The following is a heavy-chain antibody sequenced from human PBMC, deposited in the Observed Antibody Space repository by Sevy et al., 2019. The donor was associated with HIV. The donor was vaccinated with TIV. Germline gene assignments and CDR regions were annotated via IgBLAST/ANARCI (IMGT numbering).Heavy chain of an antibody. CDR3: ARDTGGIGMDV. J-gene: IGHJ6*02. D-gene: IGHD6-13*01. CDR2: TNQDGNNK. V-gene: IGHV3-7*01. Sequence: GGSLRLSCAVSGFTFSSHWMSWVRQAPGKGLEWVANTNQDGNNKYYVDSVKGRFTISRDNAKNSLSLQMNSLRAEDTAVYYCARDTGGIGMDVWGQGTTVTVSS. CDR1: GFTFSSHW.